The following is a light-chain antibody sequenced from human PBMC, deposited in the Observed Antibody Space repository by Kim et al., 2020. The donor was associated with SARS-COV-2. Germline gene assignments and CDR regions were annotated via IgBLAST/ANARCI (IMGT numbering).Light chain of an antibody. V-gene: IGKV1-5*03. Sequence: SAAVGDRVTLPCRASLGISSWLAWYQQKPRRAPKLLIYMASSLESGVPSRFTGSGSGTEFTLTISSLQPDDLGTYSCQQYYTYPYTFGQGTKLEI. J-gene: IGKJ2*01. CDR1: LGISSW. CDR2: MAS. CDR3: QQYYTYPYT.